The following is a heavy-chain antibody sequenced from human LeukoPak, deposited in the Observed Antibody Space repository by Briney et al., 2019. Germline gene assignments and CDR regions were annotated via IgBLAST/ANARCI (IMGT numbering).Heavy chain of an antibody. V-gene: IGHV3-33*01. CDR3: ARDQRPGWGEYFQH. J-gene: IGHJ1*01. D-gene: IGHD3-16*01. CDR2: IWYDGSNK. CDR1: EFTFSSYG. Sequence: GRSLRLSCAASEFTFSSYGMHWVRQAPGKGLEWVAVIWYDGSNKYYADSVKGRFTISRDNSKNTVYLQMNSLRVEDTAVYYCARDQRPGWGEYFQHWGEGTLVTVSS.